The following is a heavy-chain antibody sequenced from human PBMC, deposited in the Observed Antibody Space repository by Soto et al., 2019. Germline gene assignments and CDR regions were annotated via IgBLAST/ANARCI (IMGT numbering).Heavy chain of an antibody. CDR1: GGSISRGDYY. Sequence: PSETLSLTCTVSGGSISRGDYYWSWIRQPPGKGLEWIGYIYYSGSTYYNPSLKSRVTISVDTSKNQFSLKLSSVTAADTAVYYCARDMAYYYDSSGELWGQGTLVTVSS. D-gene: IGHD3-22*01. CDR2: IYYSGST. J-gene: IGHJ4*02. CDR3: ARDMAYYYDSSGEL. V-gene: IGHV4-30-4*01.